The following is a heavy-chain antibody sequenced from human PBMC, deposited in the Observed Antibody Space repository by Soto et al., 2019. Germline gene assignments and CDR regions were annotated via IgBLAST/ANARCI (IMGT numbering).Heavy chain of an antibody. J-gene: IGHJ5*02. CDR3: AKYGSRGYSGYDRAGWFDP. Sequence: SETLSLTCAVYGGSFSGYYWSWIRQPPGKGLEWIGEINHSGSTNYNPSLKSRVTISVDTSKNQFSLRLSSVTAADTAVYYCAKYGSRGYSGYDRAGWFDPWGQGTLVTVSS. V-gene: IGHV4-34*01. CDR2: INHSGST. CDR1: GGSFSGYY. D-gene: IGHD5-12*01.